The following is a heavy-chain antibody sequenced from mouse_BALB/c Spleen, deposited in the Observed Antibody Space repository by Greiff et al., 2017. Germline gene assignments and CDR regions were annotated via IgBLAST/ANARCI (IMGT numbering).Heavy chain of an antibody. CDR3: ARPYDYDDGWYFDV. J-gene: IGHJ1*01. V-gene: IGHV2-9*02. D-gene: IGHD2-4*01. CDR2: IWAGGST. Sequence: VKLMESGPGLVAPSQSLSITCTVSGFSLTSYGVHWVRQPPGKGLEWLGVIWAGGSTNYNSALMSRLSISKDNSKSQVFLKMNSLQTDDTAMYYCARPYDYDDGWYFDVWGAGTTVTVSS. CDR1: GFSLTSYG.